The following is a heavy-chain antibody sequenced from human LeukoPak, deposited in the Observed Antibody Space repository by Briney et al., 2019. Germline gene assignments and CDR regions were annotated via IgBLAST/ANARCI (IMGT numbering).Heavy chain of an antibody. CDR2: IYYSGST. CDR3: ASINTRITIFGVVLF. CDR1: GGSISSSSYY. D-gene: IGHD3-3*01. J-gene: IGHJ4*02. V-gene: IGHV4-39*01. Sequence: SETLSLTCTVSGGSISSSSYYWGWIRQPPGKGLEWIGSIYYSGSTYYSPSLKSRVTISVDTSKNQFSLKLSSVTAADTAVYYCASINTRITIFGVVLFWGQGTLVTVSS.